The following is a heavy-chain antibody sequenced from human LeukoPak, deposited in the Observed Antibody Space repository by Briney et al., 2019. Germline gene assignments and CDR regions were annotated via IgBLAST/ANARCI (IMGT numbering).Heavy chain of an antibody. D-gene: IGHD6-13*01. CDR3: ARDYYSSSCPDY. J-gene: IGHJ4*02. CDR1: GGTFSSYA. Sequence: ASVKVSCKASGGTFSSYAISWVRQAPGQGLEWMGRIIPILGIANYAQKFQGRVTITADKSTSTAYMELSSLRSEDTAVYYCARDYYSSSCPDYWGQGTLVTVSS. CDR2: IIPILGIA. V-gene: IGHV1-69*04.